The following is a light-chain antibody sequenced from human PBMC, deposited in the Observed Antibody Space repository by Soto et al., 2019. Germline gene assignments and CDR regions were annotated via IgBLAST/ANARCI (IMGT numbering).Light chain of an antibody. CDR1: QSVSRY. CDR3: QQYGSSPQT. V-gene: IGKV3-15*01. J-gene: IGKJ1*01. CDR2: DAS. Sequence: EIVLTQSPATLSLSPGERATLSCRASQSVSRYLAWYQQKPGQAPRLLIYDASTRATGIPVRFSGSGSGTEFTLTISSLQSEDFAVYYCQQYGSSPQTFGQGTKVDIK.